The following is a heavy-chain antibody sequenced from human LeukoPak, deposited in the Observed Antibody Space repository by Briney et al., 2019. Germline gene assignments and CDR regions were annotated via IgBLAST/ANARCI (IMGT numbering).Heavy chain of an antibody. V-gene: IGHV4-39*07. Sequence: SETLSLTCTVSGGSISSSSYYWGWIRQPPEKGLEWIGSIYYSGSTNYNPSLKSRVTISVDTSKNQFSLKLSSVTAADTAVYYCARGGGWTAMAYFDYWGQGTLVTVSS. CDR1: GGSISSSSYY. J-gene: IGHJ4*02. CDR2: IYYSGST. CDR3: ARGGGWTAMAYFDY. D-gene: IGHD5-18*01.